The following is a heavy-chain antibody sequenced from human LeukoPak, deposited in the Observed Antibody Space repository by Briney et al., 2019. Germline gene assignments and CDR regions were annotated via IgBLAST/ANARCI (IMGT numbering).Heavy chain of an antibody. CDR3: ARDGYYYGSGSPTDADYYYYMDV. Sequence: SETLSLTCTVSGYSISSGYYWGWIRQPPGKGLEWIGSIYHSGSTYYNPSLKSRVTISVDTSKNQFSLKLSSVTAADTAVYYCARDGYYYGSGSPTDADYYYYMDVWGKGTTVTISS. V-gene: IGHV4-38-2*02. CDR1: GYSISSGYY. CDR2: IYHSGST. J-gene: IGHJ6*03. D-gene: IGHD3-10*01.